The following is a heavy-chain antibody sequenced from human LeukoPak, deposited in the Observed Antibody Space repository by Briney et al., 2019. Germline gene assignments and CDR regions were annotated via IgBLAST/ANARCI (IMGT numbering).Heavy chain of an antibody. CDR1: GGSISSYY. Sequence: PSETLSLTCTVSGGSISSYYWSWIRQPPGKGLEWIGYIYYSGSTNYNPSLKSRVTISVDTSKNQFSLKLSSVTAADTAVYYCARATSYYDFWSGYYLDKYFDYWGQGTLVTVSS. CDR2: IYYSGST. D-gene: IGHD3-3*01. CDR3: ARATSYYDFWSGYYLDKYFDY. J-gene: IGHJ4*02. V-gene: IGHV4-59*01.